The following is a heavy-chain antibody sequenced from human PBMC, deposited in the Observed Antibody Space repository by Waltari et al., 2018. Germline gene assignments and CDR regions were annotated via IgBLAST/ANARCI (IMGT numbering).Heavy chain of an antibody. V-gene: IGHV3-66*02. Sequence: EVQLVESGGGLVQPGGSLRLSCAASGFTVSSNYMTWVRQAPGKGLEWVSRIYSGGSAYYADSVKGRFTISRDNSKNTLYLQMNNLRVEDTAVYYCARLWQQLADFDYWGQGTLVTVSS. CDR2: IYSGGSA. J-gene: IGHJ4*02. CDR1: GFTVSSNY. CDR3: ARLWQQLADFDY. D-gene: IGHD6-13*01.